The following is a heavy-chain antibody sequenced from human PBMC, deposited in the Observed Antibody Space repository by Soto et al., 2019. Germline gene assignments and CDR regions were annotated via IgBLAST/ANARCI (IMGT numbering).Heavy chain of an antibody. V-gene: IGHV1-69*12. J-gene: IGHJ6*02. CDR3: ASSVAKYYYYGMDV. D-gene: IGHD5-12*01. CDR2: IIPIFGTA. Sequence: QVQLVQSGAEVKKPGSSVKVSCKASGGTFSSYAISWVRQAPGQGLEWMGGIIPIFGTANYAQKVEGRVTITADESMSTAYMELSSLRSEDTAVYYCASSVAKYYYYGMDVWGQGTTVTVSS. CDR1: GGTFSSYA.